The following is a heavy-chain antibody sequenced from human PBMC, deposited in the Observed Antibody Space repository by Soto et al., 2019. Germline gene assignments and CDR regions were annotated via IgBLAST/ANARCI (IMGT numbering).Heavy chain of an antibody. Sequence: GGSLSLSCAASGFTLRTYGMHWVRQAPGKGLEWVAVVWYDGSKKYYADSVKGRFTVSRDNSKNTLYLQMNSLRAEDTAVYYCARPLEQWQLGFGMDVWGQGSPVTVSS. CDR3: ARPLEQWQLGFGMDV. CDR2: VWYDGSKK. V-gene: IGHV3-33*01. D-gene: IGHD6-19*01. CDR1: GFTLRTYG. J-gene: IGHJ6*01.